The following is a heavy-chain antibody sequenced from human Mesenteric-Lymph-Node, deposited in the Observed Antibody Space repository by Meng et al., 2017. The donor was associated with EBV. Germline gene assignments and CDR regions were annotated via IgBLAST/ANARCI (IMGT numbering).Heavy chain of an antibody. J-gene: IGHJ4*02. D-gene: IGHD2/OR15-2a*01. Sequence: QLQLQESGPGLVKPSETLSLTCTVSGGSISSITYYWGWIRQPPGKGLEWIGSIYYSGSTYYNPSLKSRVTISVDTSKNQFSLKLSSVTAADTAVYYCARGFLSFVRVFDYWGQGTLVTVSS. CDR2: IYYSGST. V-gene: IGHV4-39*07. CDR3: ARGFLSFVRVFDY. CDR1: GGSISSITYY.